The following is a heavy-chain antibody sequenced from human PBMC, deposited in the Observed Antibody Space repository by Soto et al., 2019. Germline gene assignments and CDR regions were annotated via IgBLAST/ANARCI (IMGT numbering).Heavy chain of an antibody. Sequence: GGSLRLSCAASGFTFSTYSMNWVRQAPGKGLEWVSYISSSSSTIYYADSVKGRFTSSTDNAKNSLYLQMDSLRAEDTAVYYCARDQGYSYGPFDYWGQGTLVTVSS. J-gene: IGHJ4*02. D-gene: IGHD5-18*01. V-gene: IGHV3-48*01. CDR1: GFTFSTYS. CDR3: ARDQGYSYGPFDY. CDR2: ISSSSSTI.